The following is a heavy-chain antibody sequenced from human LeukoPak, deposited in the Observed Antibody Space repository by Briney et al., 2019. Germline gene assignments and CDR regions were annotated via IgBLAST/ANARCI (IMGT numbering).Heavy chain of an antibody. CDR2: IYYSGST. V-gene: IGHV4-59*12. CDR1: GGSISNYY. Sequence: SETLSLTCTVSGGSISNYYWSWIRQPPGKGLEWIGYIYYSGSTNYNPSLKSRVTISVDTSKNQFSLKVNSVTAADTAVYYCARSGQWLVYYYYYYMDVWGKGTTVTVSS. CDR3: ARSGQWLVYYYYYYMDV. J-gene: IGHJ6*03. D-gene: IGHD6-19*01.